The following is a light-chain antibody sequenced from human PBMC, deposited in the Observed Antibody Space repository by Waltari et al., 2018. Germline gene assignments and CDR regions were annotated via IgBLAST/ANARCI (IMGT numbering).Light chain of an antibody. V-gene: IGLV3-21*04. CDR2: YDN. Sequence: YVVTQPPSVSVTPGQTATLNCRGANIKNKRYKWYHQKPGQAPFLVMFYDNDRPAGIPERFSGSNSGNTATLTINWVEAGDEADYHCQVWDDFIDSGVFGGGTRLSVL. CDR1: NIKNKR. CDR3: QVWDDFIDSGV. J-gene: IGLJ3*02.